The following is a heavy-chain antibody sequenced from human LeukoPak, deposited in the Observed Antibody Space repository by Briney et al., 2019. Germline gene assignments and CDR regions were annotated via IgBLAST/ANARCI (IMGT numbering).Heavy chain of an antibody. D-gene: IGHD3-3*01. CDR2: IYYSGST. CDR1: GGSISSYY. V-gene: IGHV4-59*01. CDR3: ARGSGYYNYYYYYYMDV. Sequence: PSETLSLTCTVSGGSISSYYWSWIRQPPGKGLEWIGYIYYSGSTNYNPSLKSRVTISVDTSKNQFSLKLSSVTAADTAVYYCARGSGYYNYYYYYYMDVWGKGTTVTVSS. J-gene: IGHJ6*03.